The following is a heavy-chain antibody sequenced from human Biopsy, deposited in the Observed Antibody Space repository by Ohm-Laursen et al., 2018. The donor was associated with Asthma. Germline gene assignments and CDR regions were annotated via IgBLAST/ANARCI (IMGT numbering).Heavy chain of an antibody. V-gene: IGHV3-9*01. CDR1: GFSFDDCA. CDR2: ISWNSGNI. J-gene: IGHJ4*02. Sequence: SLRLSCSASGFSFDDCAMHWVRQAPGKGLEWVSSISWNSGNIDYAVSVKGRFTTSRDNGKNSLYLQMNSLRAEDTAVYYCARDVDLRSVYWGQGTLVTVSS. CDR3: ARDVDLRSVY. D-gene: IGHD2-15*01.